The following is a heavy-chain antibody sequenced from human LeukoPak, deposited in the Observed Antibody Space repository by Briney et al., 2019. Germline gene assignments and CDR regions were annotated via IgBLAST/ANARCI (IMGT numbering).Heavy chain of an antibody. CDR1: GFIFSGYA. V-gene: IGHV3-23*01. Sequence: GGSLRLSCAASGFIFSGYAMAWVRQAPGKGLDWVSAISSSGLTTYYADSVKARFTISRDNSKNTLFLQMSSLRDEDTAVYYCAKLDSGSGWYRAPFDSWGQGTLVTVSS. D-gene: IGHD6-19*01. J-gene: IGHJ4*02. CDR2: ISSSGLTT. CDR3: AKLDSGSGWYRAPFDS.